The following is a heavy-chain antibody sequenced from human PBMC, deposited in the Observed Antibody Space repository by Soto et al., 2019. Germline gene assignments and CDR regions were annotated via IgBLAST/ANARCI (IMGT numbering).Heavy chain of an antibody. CDR2: IIPIFGTA. V-gene: IGHV1-69*01. Sequence: QVQLVQSGAEVKKPGSSVKVSCKASGGTFSSYAISWVRQAPGQGLEWMGGIIPIFGTANYAQKFQGRVQISAGEFTNTAYLELSSLRSEDTAVYYCARGCGGDCFRRLVHYGMDVWGQGTTVTVSS. D-gene: IGHD2-21*02. CDR3: ARGCGGDCFRRLVHYGMDV. J-gene: IGHJ6*02. CDR1: GGTFSSYA.